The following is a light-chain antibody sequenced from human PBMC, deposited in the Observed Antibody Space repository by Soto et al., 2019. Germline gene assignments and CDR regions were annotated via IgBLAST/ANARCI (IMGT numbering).Light chain of an antibody. CDR3: QQLNSYTLT. CDR2: AAS. V-gene: IGKV1-9*01. J-gene: IGKJ4*01. CDR1: QAISSY. Sequence: IQLTQSPSSLSASVGDRVTITCRASQAISSYLAWYQQKPGKAPNLLIYAASTLQSGVPSRFSGSGSGTDFTLTISSLQPEDFATYFCQQLNSYTLTFGGRTKVDIX.